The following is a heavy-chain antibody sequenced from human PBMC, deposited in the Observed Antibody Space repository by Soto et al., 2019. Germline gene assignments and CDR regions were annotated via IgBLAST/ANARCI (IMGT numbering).Heavy chain of an antibody. CDR3: ARVPDR. J-gene: IGHJ5*02. D-gene: IGHD2-2*01. CDR2: IYHSGST. V-gene: IGHV4-30-2*01. Sequence: SETLPLTCAVSGGSISSGGYSWSWIRQPPGKGLEWIGYIYHSGSTYYNPSLKSRVTISVDRSKNQFSLKLSSVTAADTAVYYCARVPDRWGQGTLVTVSS. CDR1: GGSISSGGYS.